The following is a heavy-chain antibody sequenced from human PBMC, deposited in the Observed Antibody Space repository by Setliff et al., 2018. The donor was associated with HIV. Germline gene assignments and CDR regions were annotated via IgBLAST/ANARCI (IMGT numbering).Heavy chain of an antibody. J-gene: IGHJ6*03. CDR1: GGSVSLYY. V-gene: IGHV4-4*07. CDR3: ARDLFNEWQGHYYYYMDV. Sequence: SETLSLTCTVSGGSVSLYYWNWMRQPVGKGLEWIGRLFTSGKTIFSPSLKSRVSMSVDMSKNAVSLKLDSVTAGDSAVYFCARDLFNEWQGHYYYYMDVWGKGTTVTVSS. CDR2: LFTSGKT. D-gene: IGHD3-3*01.